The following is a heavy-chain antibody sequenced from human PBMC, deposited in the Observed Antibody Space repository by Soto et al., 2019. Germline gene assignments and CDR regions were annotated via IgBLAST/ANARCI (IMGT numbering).Heavy chain of an antibody. CDR2: ITSSSSYT. D-gene: IGHD3-10*01. CDR1: GFTFSDYY. CDR3: ASGAPVN. V-gene: IGHV3-11*06. Sequence: PEGSLRLSCAASGFTFSDYYMTWIRQAPGKGLEWVSYITSSSSYTNYADSVKGRFTISRDNAKNSLYLQMNSLRVEDKAVYYCASGAPVNWGQGTLVTVTS. J-gene: IGHJ4*02.